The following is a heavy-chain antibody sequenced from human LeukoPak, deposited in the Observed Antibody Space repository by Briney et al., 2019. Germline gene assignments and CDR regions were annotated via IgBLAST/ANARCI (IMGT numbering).Heavy chain of an antibody. CDR3: ARIRRAYYDLWSGYSAFDI. CDR1: GYTFTSYG. J-gene: IGHJ3*02. Sequence: ASVKVSCKASGYTFTSYGISWVRQAPGQGLEWMGWISAYNGNTNYAQKLQGRVTMTTDTSTSTAYMELRSLRSDDTAVYYCARIRRAYYDLWSGYSAFDIWGQGTMVTVSS. V-gene: IGHV1-18*01. CDR2: ISAYNGNT. D-gene: IGHD3-3*01.